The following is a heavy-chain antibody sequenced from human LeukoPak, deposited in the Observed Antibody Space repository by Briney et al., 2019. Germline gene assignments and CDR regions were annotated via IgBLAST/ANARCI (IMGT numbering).Heavy chain of an antibody. V-gene: IGHV3-7*03. D-gene: IGHD3-10*01. Sequence: PGGSLRLSCAASGFTFSRYWMSWVRQAPGKGLEWVANVKQDGSEKYYVDSVKGRFTISRDNSKNMLYLQMNSLRAEDTALYYCARESLYGSGSYVFDYWGQGTLVTVSS. J-gene: IGHJ4*02. CDR1: GFTFSRYW. CDR3: ARESLYGSGSYVFDY. CDR2: VKQDGSEK.